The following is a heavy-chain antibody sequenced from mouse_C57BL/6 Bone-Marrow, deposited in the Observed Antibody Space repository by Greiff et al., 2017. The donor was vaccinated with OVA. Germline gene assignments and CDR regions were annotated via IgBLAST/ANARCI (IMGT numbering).Heavy chain of an antibody. Sequence: EVKLVESGGGLVKPGGSLKLSCAASGFTFSSYAMSWVRQTPEKRLEWVATISDGGSYTYYPDNVKGRFTISRDNAKNNLYLQMSHLKSEDTAMYYCARVFARGFAYWGQGTLVTVSA. D-gene: IGHD3-3*01. J-gene: IGHJ3*01. CDR3: ARVFARGFAY. V-gene: IGHV5-4*03. CDR1: GFTFSSYA. CDR2: ISDGGSYT.